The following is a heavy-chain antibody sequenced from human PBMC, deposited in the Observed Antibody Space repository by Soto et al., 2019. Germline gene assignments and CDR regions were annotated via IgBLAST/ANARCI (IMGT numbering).Heavy chain of an antibody. J-gene: IGHJ4*02. CDR1: GFTFSSYA. CDR2: ISGSGGST. CDR3: AKDSDTAEGRRFDY. V-gene: IGHV3-23*01. Sequence: PWGSLRLSCSASGFTFSSYAMSWFRQAPGKGLEWVSAISGSGGSTYYADSVKGRFTISRDNSKNTLYLQMNSLRAEDTAVYYCAKDSDTAEGRRFDYWGQGTLVTVSS. D-gene: IGHD5-18*01.